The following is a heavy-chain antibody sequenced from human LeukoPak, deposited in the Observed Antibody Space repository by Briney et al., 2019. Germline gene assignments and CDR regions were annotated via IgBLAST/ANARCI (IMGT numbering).Heavy chain of an antibody. J-gene: IGHJ6*02. Sequence: SVKVSCKASGFTFTSSTMQWVRQARGQRLEWIGWIVVGSGNTHYAQKFQERVAITRDMSTSTAYMELSSLRSEDTAVYYCAAVRSSYYYYGMDVWGQGTTVTVSS. CDR1: GFTFTSST. CDR2: IVVGSGNT. CDR3: AAVRSSYYYYGMDV. D-gene: IGHD6-6*01. V-gene: IGHV1-58*02.